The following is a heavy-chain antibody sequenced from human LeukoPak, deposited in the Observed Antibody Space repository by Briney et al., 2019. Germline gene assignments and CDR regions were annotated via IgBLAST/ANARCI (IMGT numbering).Heavy chain of an antibody. D-gene: IGHD5-24*01. Sequence: PSETLSLTCAVYGGSFSGYYWTWIRQPPGRGLEWIGEINHSGSTNYNPSLKSRVTISVDTPKSQFSLKLNSVTAADTAMYYCARGRDPYWGQGTLVTVSS. J-gene: IGHJ4*02. CDR2: INHSGST. CDR3: ARGRDPY. V-gene: IGHV4-34*01. CDR1: GGSFSGYY.